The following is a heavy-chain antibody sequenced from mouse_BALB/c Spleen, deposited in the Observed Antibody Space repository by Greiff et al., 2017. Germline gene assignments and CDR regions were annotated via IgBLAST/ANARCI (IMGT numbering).Heavy chain of an antibody. J-gene: IGHJ3*01. CDR2: IDPANGNT. D-gene: IGHD1-2*01. Sequence: VHVKQSGAELVKPGASVKLSCTASGFNIKDTYMHWVKQRPEQGLEWIGRIDPANGNTKYDPKFQGKATITADTSSNTAYLQLSSLTSEDTAVYYCAILHYYGSWFAYWGQGTLVTVSA. V-gene: IGHV14-3*02. CDR1: GFNIKDTY. CDR3: AILHYYGSWFAY.